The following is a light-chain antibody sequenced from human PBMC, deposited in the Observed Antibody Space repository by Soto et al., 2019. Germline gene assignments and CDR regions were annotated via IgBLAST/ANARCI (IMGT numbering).Light chain of an antibody. V-gene: IGLV2-14*01. CDR2: DVN. J-gene: IGLJ2*01. Sequence: QSALTQPASVSGSPGQSITISCTGTSSDVGSSWYVSWYQQHPGKAPKLIIYDVNNRPSGVSHRFSGSKSGNTASLTISGLQAEDEADYYCNSYTTTTPWAFGGGTKLTVL. CDR3: NSYTTTTPWA. CDR1: SSDVGSSWY.